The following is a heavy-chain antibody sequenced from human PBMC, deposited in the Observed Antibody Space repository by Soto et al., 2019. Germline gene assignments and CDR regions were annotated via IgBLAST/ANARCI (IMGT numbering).Heavy chain of an antibody. D-gene: IGHD6-19*01. V-gene: IGHV3-9*01. J-gene: IGHJ3*01. Sequence: EVQLVESGGNLARPGESLRLSCAASGFKFDDYAFHWVRQVPGKGPEWVSGINWNGAYSGYADSVKGRFTISRDNAGNSVSLQMASLRPEDTALYYCARVHSSGWYVEPYDAWGQGTMVTVSS. CDR3: ARVHSSGWYVEPYDA. CDR1: GFKFDDYA. CDR2: INWNGAYS.